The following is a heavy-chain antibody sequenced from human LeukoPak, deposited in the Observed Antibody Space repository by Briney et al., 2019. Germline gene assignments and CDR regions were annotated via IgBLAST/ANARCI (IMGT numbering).Heavy chain of an antibody. CDR1: GFTFNTYA. Sequence: GGSLRLSCAASGFTFNTYAMHWVRQAPGKGLEWVAVISYDGSNKYYADSVKGRFTISRDNSKNTLYLQMNSLRAEDTAVYYCARSEGSGSWYTSHFYYYYYMDVWGKGTTVTVSS. D-gene: IGHD6-13*01. V-gene: IGHV3-30*04. CDR2: ISYDGSNK. J-gene: IGHJ6*03. CDR3: ARSEGSGSWYTSHFYYYYYMDV.